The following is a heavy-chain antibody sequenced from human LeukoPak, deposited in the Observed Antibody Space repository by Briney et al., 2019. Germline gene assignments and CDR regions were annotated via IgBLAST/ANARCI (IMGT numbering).Heavy chain of an antibody. D-gene: IGHD5-18*01. CDR3: VRGYSYGFVGAFDI. V-gene: IGHV3-64D*06. J-gene: IGHJ3*02. Sequence: GGSLRLSCSASGFTFSSYAMHWVRQAPGKGLEYVSAISSNGGSTYYADSVKGRFTISRDNSKNTLYLQMSSLRAEDTAVYYCVRGYSYGFVGAFDIWGQGTMVTVSS. CDR1: GFTFSSYA. CDR2: ISSNGGST.